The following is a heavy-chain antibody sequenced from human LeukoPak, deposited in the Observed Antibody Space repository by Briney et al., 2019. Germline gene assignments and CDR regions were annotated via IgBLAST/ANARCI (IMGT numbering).Heavy chain of an antibody. CDR3: ARDRVLHYFDY. CDR1: GSTFSSHG. CDR2: IWYDGSDK. D-gene: IGHD3-16*01. J-gene: IGHJ4*02. Sequence: PGGSLRLSCAASGSTFSSHGMYWVRQAPGKGLEWVAVIWYDGSDKYYADSVKGRFTISRDNSKNTLYLQMTSLRADDTAVYYCARDRVLHYFDYWGQGALVTVSS. V-gene: IGHV3-33*01.